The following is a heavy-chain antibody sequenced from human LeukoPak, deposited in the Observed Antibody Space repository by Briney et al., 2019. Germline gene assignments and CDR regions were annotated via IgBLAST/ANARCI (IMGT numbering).Heavy chain of an antibody. CDR1: GGSISSYY. CDR2: IYYSGST. CDR3: ARGFIAAAGTQNWFDP. J-gene: IGHJ5*02. Sequence: SETLSLTCTVSGGSISSYYWGWIRQPPGKGLEWIGSIYYSGSTYYNPSLKSRVTISVDTSKNQFSLKLSSVTAADTAVYYCARGFIAAAGTQNWFDPWGQGTLVTVSS. V-gene: IGHV4-39*07. D-gene: IGHD6-13*01.